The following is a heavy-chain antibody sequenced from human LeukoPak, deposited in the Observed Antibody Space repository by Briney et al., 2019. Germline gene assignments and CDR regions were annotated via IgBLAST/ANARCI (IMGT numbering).Heavy chain of an antibody. J-gene: IGHJ4*02. V-gene: IGHV3-30*02. CDR3: AKEEWELLLLYYFDY. CDR2: IRYDGSNK. CDR1: GFTFSSYW. D-gene: IGHD1-26*01. Sequence: GGSLRLSCAASGFTFSSYWMHWVRQAPGKGLEWVAFIRYDGSNKYYADSVKGRFTISRDNSKNTLYLQMNSLRAEDTAAYYCAKEEWELLLLYYFDYWGRGTLVTVSS.